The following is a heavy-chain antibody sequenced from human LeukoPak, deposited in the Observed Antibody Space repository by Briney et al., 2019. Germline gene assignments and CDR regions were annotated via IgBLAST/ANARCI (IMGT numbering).Heavy chain of an antibody. CDR1: GFTFSSYS. Sequence: GGSLRLSCAASGFTFSSYSMNWVRQAPGKGLEWVSSISSSSSYIYYADSVKGRFTISRDNAKNSLYLQMNSLRAEDTAVYYCARETTVAGDFDYWGQGTLVTVPS. D-gene: IGHD4-17*01. V-gene: IGHV3-21*01. CDR3: ARETTVAGDFDY. J-gene: IGHJ4*02. CDR2: ISSSSSYI.